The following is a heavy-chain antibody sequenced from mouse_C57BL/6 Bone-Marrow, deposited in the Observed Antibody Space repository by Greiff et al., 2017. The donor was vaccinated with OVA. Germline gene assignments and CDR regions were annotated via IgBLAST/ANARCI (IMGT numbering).Heavy chain of an antibody. CDR3: ARSTARGFAY. J-gene: IGHJ3*01. CDR1: GYTFTSYW. Sequence: VQLQQPGAELVMPGASVKLSCKASGYTFTSYWMHWVKQRPGQGLEWIGEIDPSDSYTNYNQKFKGKSTLTVDKSSSTAYMQLSSLTSEDSAVYYCARSTARGFAYWGQGTLVTVSA. V-gene: IGHV1-69*01. CDR2: IDPSDSYT. D-gene: IGHD3-1*01.